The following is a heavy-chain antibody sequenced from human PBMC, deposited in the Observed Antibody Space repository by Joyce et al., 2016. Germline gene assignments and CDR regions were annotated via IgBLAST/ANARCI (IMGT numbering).Heavy chain of an antibody. J-gene: IGHJ5*02. CDR2: IRSKPYGGTT. D-gene: IGHD3-3*01. CDR3: TRDRYYDFWSGYYNNNWFDP. V-gene: IGHV3-49*03. CDR1: GFTFGYYA. Sequence: EVQLVESGGGLVQPGRSLRLSCTASGFTFGYYAMSGFRQAPGKGLEWVGFIRSKPYGGTTEYAASVQGRFTISRDDSKGIAYLQMNSLKTEDTAVYYCTRDRYYDFWSGYYNNNWFDPWGQGTLVTVSS.